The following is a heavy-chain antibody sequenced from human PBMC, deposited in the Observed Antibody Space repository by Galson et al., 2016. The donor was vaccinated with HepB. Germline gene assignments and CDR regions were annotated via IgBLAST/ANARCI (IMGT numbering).Heavy chain of an antibody. CDR2: ITYSASST. D-gene: IGHD4-23*01. Sequence: SLRLSCAASGFTFSASTLHWVRQTPGKGLEWVSVITYSASSTYYADSVKGRFTISRDNSKNMLYMQVNSLRDEDTAVYYCEKGGPRWYHNFQCWGQGPLVTVSS. CDR3: EKGGPRWYHNFQC. J-gene: IGHJ4*02. V-gene: IGHV3-23*01. CDR1: GFTFSAST.